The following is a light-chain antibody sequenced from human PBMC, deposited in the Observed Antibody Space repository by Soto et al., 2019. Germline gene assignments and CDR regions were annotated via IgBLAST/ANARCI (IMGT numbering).Light chain of an antibody. CDR3: SSYTTSNTRQIV. Sequence: QSALTQPASVSGSPGQSITISCTGTSSDVGGYNYVSWYQHPPGKAPKLMIYDVSNRPSGVSIRFSGSKSDNTASLTISGLQPEDEADYHCSSYTTSNTRQIVFGTGTKLTVL. CDR2: DVS. CDR1: SSDVGGYNY. V-gene: IGLV2-14*03. J-gene: IGLJ1*01.